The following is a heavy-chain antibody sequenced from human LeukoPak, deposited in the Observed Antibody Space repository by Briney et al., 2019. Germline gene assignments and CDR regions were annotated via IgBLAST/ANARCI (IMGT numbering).Heavy chain of an antibody. D-gene: IGHD5-18*01. J-gene: IGHJ4*02. CDR2: ISAYNGNT. V-gene: IGHV1-18*01. CDR3: ARVGGYGQPYYFDY. CDR1: GYTFTSYG. Sequence: GPVKVSCKASGYTFTSYGISWVRQAPGQGLEWMGWISAYNGNTNYAQKLQGRVTMTTDTSTSTAYMELRSLRSDDTAVYYCARVGGYGQPYYFDYWGQGTLVTVSS.